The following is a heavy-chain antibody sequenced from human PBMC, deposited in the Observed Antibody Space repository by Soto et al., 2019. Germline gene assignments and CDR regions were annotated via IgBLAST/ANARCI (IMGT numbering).Heavy chain of an antibody. Sequence: GGSLTLSCAASVFPFSSYGMSWVRQAPGKGLEWVSVISGSGGSTYYADSVKGRFTISRVNSKNTPYLQMNSLRAEDTAVYHCAKDRCSGGRCRHGYWGQGALVTVSS. CDR1: VFPFSSYG. CDR2: ISGSGGST. CDR3: AKDRCSGGRCRHGY. J-gene: IGHJ4*02. V-gene: IGHV3-23*01. D-gene: IGHD2-15*01.